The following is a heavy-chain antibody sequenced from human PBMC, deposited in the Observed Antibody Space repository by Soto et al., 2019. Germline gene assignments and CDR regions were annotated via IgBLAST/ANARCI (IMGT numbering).Heavy chain of an antibody. CDR1: GFTFSSYA. J-gene: IGHJ4*02. Sequence: QVQLVEPGGGVVQPGRSLRLSCAASGFTFSSYAMHWVRQAPGKGLEWVAVISYDGSNKYYADSVKGRFTISRDNSKNTLYLQMNSLRAEDTAVYYCARDYDILTGYYDYWGQGTLVTVSS. D-gene: IGHD3-9*01. CDR3: ARDYDILTGYYDY. CDR2: ISYDGSNK. V-gene: IGHV3-30-3*01.